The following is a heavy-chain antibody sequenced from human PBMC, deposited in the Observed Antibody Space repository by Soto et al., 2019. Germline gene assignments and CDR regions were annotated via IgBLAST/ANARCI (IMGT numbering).Heavy chain of an antibody. J-gene: IGHJ4*02. CDR2: ISSGGGTI. Sequence: RRLSCVASGFTFSSYEMNWVRQAPGKGLEWLSYISSGGGTIYYADSVKGRFTISRDNAYNSLYLQMNSLRAEDTAVYYCVRVGSTYDSSGYYDYWGQGALVTVSS. V-gene: IGHV3-48*03. CDR1: GFTFSSYE. CDR3: VRVGSTYDSSGYYDY. D-gene: IGHD3-22*01.